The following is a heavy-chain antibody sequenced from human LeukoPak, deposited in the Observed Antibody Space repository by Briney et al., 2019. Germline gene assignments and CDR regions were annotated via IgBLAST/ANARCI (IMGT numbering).Heavy chain of an antibody. Sequence: ASVKVSCKASGGTFSSYAITWVRQAPGQGLEWMGIINPSVGSTSYAQKFQGRVTMTRDTSTSTVYMELSSLRSEDTAVYYCARDLGIVAGAGTGGSGYWGQGTLVTVSS. V-gene: IGHV1-46*01. D-gene: IGHD6-13*01. CDR2: INPSVGST. J-gene: IGHJ4*02. CDR1: GGTFSSYA. CDR3: ARDLGIVAGAGTGGSGY.